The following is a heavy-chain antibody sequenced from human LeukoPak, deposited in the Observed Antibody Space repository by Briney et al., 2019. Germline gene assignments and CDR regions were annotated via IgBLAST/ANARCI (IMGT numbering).Heavy chain of an antibody. D-gene: IGHD2-15*01. CDR2: ISSSSSTI. J-gene: IGHJ4*02. CDR3: ARGDCSGASCLLADY. V-gene: IGHV3-48*02. Sequence: PGGSLRLSCEASGFXFSSYSINWVRQAPGKGLEWISYISSSSSTIYYADSVKGRFTISRDNAKNSQYLQMNSLRDEDTAVYYCARGDCSGASCLLADYWGQGTLVTVSS. CDR1: GFXFSSYS.